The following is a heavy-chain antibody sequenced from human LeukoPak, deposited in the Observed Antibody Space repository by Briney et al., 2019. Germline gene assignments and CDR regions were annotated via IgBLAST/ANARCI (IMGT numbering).Heavy chain of an antibody. CDR1: GFTFSGDY. CDR3: ARLTSGWYPGIDY. D-gene: IGHD6-19*01. V-gene: IGHV3-11*01. Sequence: MSGGSLKLSCAASGFTFSGDYMSWIRQAPGKGLEWVSYISNSGSTIYYADSVRGRFTISRDNTKNSLFLQMNSLRAEDTAVYYCARLTSGWYPGIDYWGQGTLVTVSS. J-gene: IGHJ4*02. CDR2: ISNSGSTI.